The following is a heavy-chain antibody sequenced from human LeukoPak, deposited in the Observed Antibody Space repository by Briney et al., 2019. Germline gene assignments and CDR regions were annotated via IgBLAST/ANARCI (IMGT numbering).Heavy chain of an antibody. Sequence: GGSLRLSCAAYGFTLSSHSMNWVRQAPGKGLEWVSSISSSSSYIHSADSVKGRFTISRDNAKNSLYLQMSSLRAEDTAVYYCARDNSDSDPEHWARWGQGTLVIVSS. CDR1: GFTLSSHS. CDR3: ARDNSDSDPEHWAR. D-gene: IGHD1-14*01. J-gene: IGHJ4*02. V-gene: IGHV3-21*03. CDR2: ISSSSSYI.